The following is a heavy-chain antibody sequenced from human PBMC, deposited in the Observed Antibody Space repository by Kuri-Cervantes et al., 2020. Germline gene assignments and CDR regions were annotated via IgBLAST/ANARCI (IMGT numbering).Heavy chain of an antibody. CDR2: ISYDGSNK. V-gene: IGHV3-30-3*01. CDR1: GFTFSSYA. D-gene: IGHD1-26*01. CDR3: AKTIVGATTDGYYGMDV. J-gene: IGHJ6*02. Sequence: GESLKISCAASGFTFSSYAMHWVRQAPGKGLEWVAVISYDGSNKYYADPVKGRFTISRDNSKNTLYLQMNSLRAEDTAVYYCAKTIVGATTDGYYGMDVWGQGTTVTVSS.